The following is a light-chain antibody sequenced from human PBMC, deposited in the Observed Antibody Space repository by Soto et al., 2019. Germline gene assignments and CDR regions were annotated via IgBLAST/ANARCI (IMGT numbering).Light chain of an antibody. Sequence: QSVLAQPASVSGSPGRSITISCTGTSSNVGGYNYVSWYQQQSGKAPKLMIHEVSNRPSGVSNRFSGSKSGNTASLTISGLQAEDEADYYGSTYTSSRAYVFGIGTKVTVL. CDR3: STYTSSRAYV. CDR2: EVS. V-gene: IGLV2-14*01. CDR1: SSNVGGYNY. J-gene: IGLJ1*01.